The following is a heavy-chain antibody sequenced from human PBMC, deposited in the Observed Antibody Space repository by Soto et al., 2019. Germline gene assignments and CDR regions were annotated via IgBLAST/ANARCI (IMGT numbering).Heavy chain of an antibody. Sequence: ASVKVSCKASGYTFTSYFMHWVRQAPGQGLEWMGIINPTGGSTSYAQKFQGRVTITRDTSASTAYMELSSLRSEDTAVYYCARNQWNYYYYGMDVWGQGTTVTVSS. CDR1: GYTFTSYF. J-gene: IGHJ6*02. CDR2: INPTGGST. D-gene: IGHD6-19*01. CDR3: ARNQWNYYYYGMDV. V-gene: IGHV1-46*01.